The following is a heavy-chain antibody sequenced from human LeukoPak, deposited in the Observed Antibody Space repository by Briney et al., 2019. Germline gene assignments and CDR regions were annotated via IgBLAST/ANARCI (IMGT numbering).Heavy chain of an antibody. Sequence: TLSLTCAVSGGSISSGGYPWSWIRPPPGKGLEWIGYIEHSGNTYYNPSIKTRVSIAEDRLKNQFSLKLGAVTAAERAVYYCARDWTVSNWVDPWGQGTLVTASS. CDR3: ARDWTVSNWVDP. CDR2: IEHSGNT. V-gene: IGHV4-30-2*01. J-gene: IGHJ5*02. CDR1: GGSISSGGYP. D-gene: IGHD3/OR15-3a*01.